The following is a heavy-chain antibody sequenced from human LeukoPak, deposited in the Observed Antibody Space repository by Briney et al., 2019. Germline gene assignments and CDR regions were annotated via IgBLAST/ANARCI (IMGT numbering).Heavy chain of an antibody. Sequence: SETLSLTCTVSGGSISSSSYYWGWIRQPPGKGLEWIGRIYYSGSTYYNPSLKSRVTISVDTSKNQFSLKLSSVTAADTAVYYCATRRAVRGVITTWGQGTLVTVSS. D-gene: IGHD3-10*01. CDR1: GGSISSSSYY. V-gene: IGHV4-39*01. CDR3: ATRRAVRGVITT. J-gene: IGHJ4*02. CDR2: IYYSGST.